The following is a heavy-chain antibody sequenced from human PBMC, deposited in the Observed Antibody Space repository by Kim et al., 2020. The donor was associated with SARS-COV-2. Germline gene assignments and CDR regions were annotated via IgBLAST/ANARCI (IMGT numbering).Heavy chain of an antibody. V-gene: IGHV1-46*01. CDR3: ARDRRYSSSWYSSYYYYGMDV. Sequence: ASVKVSCKASGYTFTSYYMHWVRQAPGQGLEWMGIINPSGGSTSYAQKFQGRVTMTRDTSTSTVYMELSSLRSEDTAVYYCARDRRYSSSWYSSYYYYGMDVWGQGTTVTVSS. J-gene: IGHJ6*02. CDR1: GYTFTSYY. CDR2: INPSGGST. D-gene: IGHD6-13*01.